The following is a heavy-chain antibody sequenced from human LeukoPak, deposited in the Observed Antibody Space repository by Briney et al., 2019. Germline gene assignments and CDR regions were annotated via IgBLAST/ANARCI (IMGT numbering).Heavy chain of an antibody. J-gene: IGHJ3*02. D-gene: IGHD2-21*01. CDR3: VRDSDYQRNSGGRYAHYDALDI. CDR2: IKADGSVK. CDR1: EFAFSAFW. V-gene: IGHV3-7*01. Sequence: GGSLRLSCAASEFAFSAFWMSWVRQAPGKGLEWVANIKADGSVKHYVDSMEGRLSISRDNARSSLYLQMNSLRAEDTAVYYCVRDSDYQRNSGGRYAHYDALDIWGHGTMVTVSS.